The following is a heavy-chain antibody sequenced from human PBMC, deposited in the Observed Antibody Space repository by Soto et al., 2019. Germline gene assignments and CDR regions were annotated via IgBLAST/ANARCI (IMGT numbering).Heavy chain of an antibody. Sequence: SETLSLTCTVSGGSISNYYWSWIRQPPGKVLDWIHYIYYSGSTKYNPSLKSRGTTSVDTCKIHFSLKLNSVPAAGAPVYLCARHPYYYDSSGYPLEEYYSDYWGEGTVVTVSS. V-gene: IGHV4-59*08. CDR2: IYYSGST. J-gene: IGHJ4*02. CDR3: ARHPYYYDSSGYPLEEYYSDY. D-gene: IGHD3-22*01. CDR1: GGSISNYY.